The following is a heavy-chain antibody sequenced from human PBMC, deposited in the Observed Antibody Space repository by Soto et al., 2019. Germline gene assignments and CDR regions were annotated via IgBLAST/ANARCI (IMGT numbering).Heavy chain of an antibody. V-gene: IGHV3-66*01. J-gene: IGHJ4*02. CDR2: IYSGGST. D-gene: IGHD2-21*02. CDR3: QRCDVSAIYCFFFAY. CDR1: GFTVSNSY. Sequence: EVQVVESGGGLVQSGGSLTLSCAASGFTVSNSYMSWVRQAPGKGLEWVSAIYSGGSTYYADSVKGRFTIPRDNSRKTLYTTVNSLRAAATAFYFCQRCDVSAIYCFFFAYWGQGTPVTVSS.